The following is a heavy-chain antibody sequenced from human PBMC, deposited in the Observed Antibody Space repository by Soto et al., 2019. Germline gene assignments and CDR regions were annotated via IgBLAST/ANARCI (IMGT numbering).Heavy chain of an antibody. CDR1: GFTFSSYA. CDR2: ISGRGGST. CDR3: AKDSRTYYDFWSGYSMASYYYYGMDV. J-gene: IGHJ6*02. V-gene: IGHV3-23*01. Sequence: GGSLRLSCAASGFTFSSYAMSWVRQAPGKGLERVSAISGRGGSTYYADSVKGRFTISRDNSKNTLYLQMNSLRAENTAVYYCAKDSRTYYDFWSGYSMASYYYYGMDVWGQGTTVTVSS. D-gene: IGHD3-3*01.